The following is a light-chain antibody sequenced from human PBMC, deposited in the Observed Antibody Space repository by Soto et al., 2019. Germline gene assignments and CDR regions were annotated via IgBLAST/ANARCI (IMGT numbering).Light chain of an antibody. CDR2: NNN. CDR1: SSNIGAGYE. CDR3: HSFDSSLSGSV. J-gene: IGLJ3*02. V-gene: IGLV1-40*01. Sequence: QSVLTQPPSVSGAPGQRVTISCTGSSSNIGAGYEVHWYQKFPGTAPKLLISNNNNRPSGVPDRFSGSKSGTSASLAITGLQADDEADYYCHSFDSSLSGSVFGGGTKVTVL.